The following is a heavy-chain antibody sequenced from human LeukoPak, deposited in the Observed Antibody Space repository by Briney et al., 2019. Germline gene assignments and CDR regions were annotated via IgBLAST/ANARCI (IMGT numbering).Heavy chain of an antibody. D-gene: IGHD1-26*01. CDR3: ARSLVGATHNWFDP. J-gene: IGHJ5*02. CDR1: GYTFTGYY. Sequence: ASVKVSCTASGYTFTGYYMHWVRQAPGQGLEWMGWINPNSGGTNYAQKFQGRVTMTRDTSISTAYMELSRLRSDDTAVYYCARSLVGATHNWFDPWGQGTLVTVSS. CDR2: INPNSGGT. V-gene: IGHV1-2*02.